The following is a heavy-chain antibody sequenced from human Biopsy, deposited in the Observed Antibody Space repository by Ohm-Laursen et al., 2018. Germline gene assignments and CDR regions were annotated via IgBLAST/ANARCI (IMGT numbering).Heavy chain of an antibody. J-gene: IGHJ5*02. D-gene: IGHD3-22*01. CDR3: AKDYDTSGYYYVS. CDR1: GGSISNNNYY. CDR2: IFYRGST. V-gene: IGHV4-39*01. Sequence: SETLSLTRTVSGGSISNNNYYWGWIRQPPGKGLEWIGSIFYRGSTHYKPSLKSRVNISVDTSKNQFSLKLNSVTAADTAVYYCAKDYDTSGYYYVSWGQGTLVTVSS.